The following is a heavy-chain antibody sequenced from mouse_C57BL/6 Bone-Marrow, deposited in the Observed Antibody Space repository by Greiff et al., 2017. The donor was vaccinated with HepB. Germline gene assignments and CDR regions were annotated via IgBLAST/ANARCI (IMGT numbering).Heavy chain of an antibody. CDR1: GFTFSGYY. J-gene: IGHJ3*01. Sequence: EVKLVESGGGLVQPGGSLKLSCAASGFTFSGYYMYWVRQTPEKRLEWVAYISNGGGSTYYPDTVKGRFTISRDNAKNTLYLQMSRLKSEDTAMYYCARHDSSGYVGFAYWGQGTLVTVSA. D-gene: IGHD3-2*02. V-gene: IGHV5-12*01. CDR2: ISNGGGST. CDR3: ARHDSSGYVGFAY.